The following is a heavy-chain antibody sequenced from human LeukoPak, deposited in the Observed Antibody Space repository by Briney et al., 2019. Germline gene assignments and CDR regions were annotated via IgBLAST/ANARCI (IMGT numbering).Heavy chain of an antibody. CDR3: AKGGGTATMVRGVIIGDYFDY. Sequence: GRSLRLSCAASGFTFSSYGMHWVRQVPGKGLEWVAVIWYDGSNKYYADSVKGRFTISRDNSKNTLYLQMNSLRAEDTAVYYCAKGGGTATMVRGVIIGDYFDYWGQGTLVTVSS. CDR1: GFTFSSYG. J-gene: IGHJ4*02. D-gene: IGHD3-10*01. V-gene: IGHV3-33*06. CDR2: IWYDGSNK.